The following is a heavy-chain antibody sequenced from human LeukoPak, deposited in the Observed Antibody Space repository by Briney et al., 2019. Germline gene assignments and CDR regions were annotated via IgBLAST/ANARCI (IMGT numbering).Heavy chain of an antibody. CDR1: GGSISSSSYY. CDR3: ASPVTTYLYWYFDL. Sequence: SETLSLTCTVSGGSISSSSYYWGWIRQPPGKGLEWIGGIYYSGSTYYNPSLKSRVTISVDTSKNQFSLKLSSVTAADTAVYYCASPVTTYLYWYFDLWGRGTLVTVSS. J-gene: IGHJ2*01. D-gene: IGHD4-17*01. CDR2: IYYSGST. V-gene: IGHV4-39*01.